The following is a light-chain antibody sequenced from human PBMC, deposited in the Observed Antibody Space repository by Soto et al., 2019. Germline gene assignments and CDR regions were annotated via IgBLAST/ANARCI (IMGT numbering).Light chain of an antibody. V-gene: IGKV3-15*01. CDR2: DAS. CDR3: KQYNNWPPLT. CDR1: QFIGSN. Sequence: MTQSPATLSVSPGERATLSCRASQFIGSNLAWYQQKPGEAPRLLMYDASSRATGIPARFSGSGSGTEFALTISSLQSEDFAIYYCKQYNNWPPLTFGGGTKVEIK. J-gene: IGKJ4*01.